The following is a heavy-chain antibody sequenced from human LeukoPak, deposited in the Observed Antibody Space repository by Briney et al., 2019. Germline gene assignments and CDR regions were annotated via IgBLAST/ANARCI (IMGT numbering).Heavy chain of an antibody. D-gene: IGHD3-3*01. Sequence: ASVKVSCKASGYTFTGYYMHWVRQAPGQGLEWMGWIPNSGGTNYAQKFQGRVTMTRDTSISTAYMELSRLRSDDTAVYYCARVGTIFGVVIIPHYMDVWGKGTTVTVSS. CDR3: ARVGTIFGVVIIPHYMDV. CDR2: IPNSGGT. J-gene: IGHJ6*03. V-gene: IGHV1-2*02. CDR1: GYTFTGYY.